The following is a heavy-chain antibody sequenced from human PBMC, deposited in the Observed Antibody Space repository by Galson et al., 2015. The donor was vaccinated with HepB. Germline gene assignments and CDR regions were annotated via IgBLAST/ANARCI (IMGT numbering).Heavy chain of an antibody. D-gene: IGHD3-22*01. V-gene: IGHV1-69-2*01. J-gene: IGHJ6*02. CDR1: GYTFTDYY. CDR3: ATISRRQWLFSVYGMDV. CDR2: VDPEDGET. Sequence: VKVSCKVSGYTFTDYYMHWVQQAPGKGLEWMGLVDPEDGETIYAEKFQGRVTITADTSTDTAYMELSSLRSEDTAVYYCATISRRQWLFSVYGMDVWGQGTTVTVSS.